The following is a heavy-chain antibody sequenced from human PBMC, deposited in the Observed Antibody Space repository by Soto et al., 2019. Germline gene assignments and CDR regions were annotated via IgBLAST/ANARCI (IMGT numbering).Heavy chain of an antibody. CDR2: IYTSGST. D-gene: IGHD6-13*01. Sequence: SETLSLTCAVSRDSIRSYYWSWIRQPAGRGLEWIGRIYTSGSTNYNPSLKSRVTMSVDTSKNQFSLKLSSVTAADTAVYYCARETAAAGTRFDYWGQGTLVTVSS. J-gene: IGHJ4*02. V-gene: IGHV4-4*07. CDR3: ARETAAAGTRFDY. CDR1: RDSIRSYY.